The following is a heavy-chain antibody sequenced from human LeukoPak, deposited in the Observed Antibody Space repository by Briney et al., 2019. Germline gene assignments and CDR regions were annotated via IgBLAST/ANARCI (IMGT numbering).Heavy chain of an antibody. V-gene: IGHV4-38-2*01. Sequence: PSETLSLTCAVSGYSISSVYYWGWIQQPPGKGLEWIGSIYHSGSTYYNPSLKSRVTISVEASKNQFSLKLSSVTAADTAEYYCARHASGGDYWGEGTLVTVSS. CDR3: ARHASGGDY. J-gene: IGHJ4*02. CDR2: IYHSGST. D-gene: IGHD6-19*01. CDR1: GYSISSVYY.